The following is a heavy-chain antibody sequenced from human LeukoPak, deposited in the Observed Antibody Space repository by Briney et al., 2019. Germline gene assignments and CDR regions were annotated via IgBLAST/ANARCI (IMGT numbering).Heavy chain of an antibody. CDR3: ARAPLLWFGEAILYYYYYMDV. Sequence: GGSLRLSCAASGFTFSSYSMNWVRQAPGKGLEWVSSISSSSSYIYYADSVKGRFTISRDNAKNSLYLQMNSLRAEDTAVYYCARAPLLWFGEAILYYYYYMDVWGKGTTVTISS. V-gene: IGHV3-21*01. CDR2: ISSSSSYI. J-gene: IGHJ6*03. CDR1: GFTFSSYS. D-gene: IGHD3-10*01.